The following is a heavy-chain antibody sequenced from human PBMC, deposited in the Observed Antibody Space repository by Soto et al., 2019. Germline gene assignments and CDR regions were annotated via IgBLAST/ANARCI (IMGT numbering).Heavy chain of an antibody. D-gene: IGHD3-22*01. CDR1: GGSISSYY. CDR3: ARGDYYDSSGPFLDVFDI. V-gene: IGHV4-59*12. Sequence: PSETLSLTCTVSGGSISSYYWSWIRQPPGKGLEWIGYIYYSGSTNYNPSLKSRVTMSRDNAKNSLYLQMNSLRAEDTAVYYCARGDYYDSSGPFLDVFDIWGQGTMVTVSS. J-gene: IGHJ3*02. CDR2: IYYSGST.